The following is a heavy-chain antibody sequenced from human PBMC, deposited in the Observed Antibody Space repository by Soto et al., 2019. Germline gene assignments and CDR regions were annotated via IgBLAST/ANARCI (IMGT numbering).Heavy chain of an antibody. V-gene: IGHV6-1*01. J-gene: IGHJ6*02. CDR2: TYYRSKWYN. D-gene: IGHD2-21*01. CDR3: AREVVEPAAYYYGMDV. CDR1: GDSASSNSAA. Sequence: SQTLSLTCAISGDSASSNSAAWNWIRQSPSRGLECLGRTYYRSKWYNDYAVSVKSRITINPDTSKNQFSLQLNSVTPEETGVYYCAREVVEPAAYYYGMDVWGQGTTATVSS.